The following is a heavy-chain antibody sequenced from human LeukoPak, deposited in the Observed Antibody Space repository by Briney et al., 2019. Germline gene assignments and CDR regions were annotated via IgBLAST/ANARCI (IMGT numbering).Heavy chain of an antibody. V-gene: IGHV3-23*01. D-gene: IGHD4-17*01. CDR1: GFTFTSYA. CDR3: AREGLHDYGDLRCFDY. Sequence: PGGSLRLSCAASGFTFTSYAMSWVRQAPGKGLEWVSAISTGAGSTYYADSVKGRFTISRDNSKNTLYLQMNSLRAEDTAVYYCAREGLHDYGDLRCFDYWGQGTLVTVSS. CDR2: ISTGAGST. J-gene: IGHJ4*02.